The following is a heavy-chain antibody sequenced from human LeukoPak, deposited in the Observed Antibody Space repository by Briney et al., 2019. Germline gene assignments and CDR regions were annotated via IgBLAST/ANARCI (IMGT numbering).Heavy chain of an antibody. CDR3: AKLPTSGYSSGWTRYFDY. J-gene: IGHJ4*02. CDR2: ISGSGGST. D-gene: IGHD6-19*01. Sequence: VGSLRLSCAASGFTFSSYAMSWVRQAPGKGLEWVSAISGSGGSTYYADSVKGRFTISRDNSKNTLYLQMNSLRAEDTAVYYCAKLPTSGYSSGWTRYFDYWGQGTLVTVSS. CDR1: GFTFSSYA. V-gene: IGHV3-23*01.